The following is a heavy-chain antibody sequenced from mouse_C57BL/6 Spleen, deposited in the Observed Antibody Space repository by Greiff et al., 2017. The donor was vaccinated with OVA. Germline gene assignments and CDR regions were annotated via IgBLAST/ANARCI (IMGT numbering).Heavy chain of an antibody. Sequence: QVQLQQSGPELVKPGASVKISCKASGYAFSSSWMNWVKQRPGKGLEWIGRIYPGDGDTNYNGKFKGKATLTADKSSSTAYMQLSSLTSEDSAVYVCARSAQGTWNYWGQGTTLTVSS. CDR2: IYPGDGDT. J-gene: IGHJ2*01. D-gene: IGHD3-2*02. CDR3: ARSAQGTWNY. V-gene: IGHV1-82*01. CDR1: GYAFSSSW.